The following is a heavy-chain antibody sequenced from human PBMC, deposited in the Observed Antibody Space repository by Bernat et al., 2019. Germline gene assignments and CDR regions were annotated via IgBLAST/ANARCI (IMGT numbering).Heavy chain of an antibody. J-gene: IGHJ4*02. CDR2: ISSSSSYI. CDR3: ARAWSVTTVTQDPPDY. D-gene: IGHD4-17*01. Sequence: EVQLVESGGGLVKPGGSLRLSCAASGFTFSSYSMNWVRQAPGKGLEWVSSISSSSSYIYYADSVKGRFTIARDNAKNSLYLQMNSLRAEDTAVYCCARAWSVTTVTQDPPDYWGQGTLVTVSS. V-gene: IGHV3-21*01. CDR1: GFTFSSYS.